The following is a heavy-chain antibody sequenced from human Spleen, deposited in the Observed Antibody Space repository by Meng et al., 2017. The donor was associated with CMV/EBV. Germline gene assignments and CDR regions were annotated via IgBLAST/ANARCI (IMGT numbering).Heavy chain of an antibody. D-gene: IGHD5-24*01. J-gene: IGHJ4*02. Sequence: SGPTLVKPTQTLTLTCTFSGFSLSTSRMRVSWIRQPPGKALEWLARIDWDDDKCYSTSLKTRLTISKDTSKNQVVPTMTNMDPVDTATYYCARMGYGYNYFDYWGQGTLVTVSS. V-gene: IGHV2-70D*14. CDR2: IDWDDDK. CDR3: ARMGYGYNYFDY. CDR1: GFSLSTSRMR.